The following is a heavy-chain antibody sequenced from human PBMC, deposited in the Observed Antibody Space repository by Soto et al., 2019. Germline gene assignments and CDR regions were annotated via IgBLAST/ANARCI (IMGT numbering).Heavy chain of an antibody. CDR1: GYSFTSYW. CDR3: ARHSSDLYYFDY. V-gene: IGHV5-10-1*01. CDR2: IDPSDSYT. D-gene: IGHD6-6*01. J-gene: IGHJ4*02. Sequence: GESLKISCKGSGYSFTSYWISWLRQMPGKGLEWMGRIDPSDSYTSYSPSFQGHVTISADKSISTAYLQWSSLKASDTAMYYCARHSSDLYYFDYWGQGTLVTVSS.